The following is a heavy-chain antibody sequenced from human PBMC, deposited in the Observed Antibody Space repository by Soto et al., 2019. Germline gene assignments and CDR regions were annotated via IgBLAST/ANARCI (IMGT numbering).Heavy chain of an antibody. CDR3: ARTQPRHTVFDY. Sequence: ASVKVSCKASGYTFTSCYMHWVRQAPGQGLEWMGIINPSGGSTSYAQKFQGRVTMTRDTSTSTVYMELSSLRSEDTAVYYCARTQPRHTVFDYWGQGTLVTVSS. CDR1: GYTFTSCY. V-gene: IGHV1-46*01. J-gene: IGHJ4*02. CDR2: INPSGGST. D-gene: IGHD4-17*01.